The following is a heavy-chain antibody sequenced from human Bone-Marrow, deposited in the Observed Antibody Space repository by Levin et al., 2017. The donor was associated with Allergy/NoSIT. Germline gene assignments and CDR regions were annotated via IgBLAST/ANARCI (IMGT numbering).Heavy chain of an antibody. CDR2: VIPILDIT. Sequence: SVKVSCRASGGTFTSYTISWVRQATGQGLEWMGRVIPILDITTYAQKFQGRLTINADTSTATAYMELSSLRSDDTAMYYCARDSDWNDVIALNIWGQGTMVTVSS. CDR1: GGTFTSYT. V-gene: IGHV1-69*04. CDR3: ARDSDWNDVIALNI. J-gene: IGHJ3*02. D-gene: IGHD1-1*01.